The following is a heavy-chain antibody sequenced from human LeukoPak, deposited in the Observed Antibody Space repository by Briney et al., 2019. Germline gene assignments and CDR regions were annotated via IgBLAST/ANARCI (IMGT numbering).Heavy chain of an antibody. V-gene: IGHV1-18*01. J-gene: IGHJ6*02. Sequence: GASVKVSCKASVYTFTSYGISWVRQAPGQGLEWMGWISAYNGNTNYAQKLQGRVTMTTDTYTSTAYMELSRQRSDDTAVYYCARDCSSPSCFYYYYYYGMDVWGQGTTVTVSS. CDR1: VYTFTSYG. CDR3: ARDCSSPSCFYYYYYYGMDV. CDR2: ISAYNGNT. D-gene: IGHD2-2*01.